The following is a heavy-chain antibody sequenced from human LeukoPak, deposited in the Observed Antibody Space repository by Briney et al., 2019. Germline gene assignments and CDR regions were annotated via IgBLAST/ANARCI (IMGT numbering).Heavy chain of an antibody. Sequence: GGSLRLSCAASGFTFSRYWMTWVRQAPGKGLGWVANINEDGSGKYYVDSVKGRFTISRDNAKNSVYLQMNSLRAEDTAVFYCARGSSGTWDDWGQGTLVTVSS. D-gene: IGHD6-25*01. J-gene: IGHJ4*02. CDR2: INEDGSGK. V-gene: IGHV3-7*01. CDR3: ARGSSGTWDD. CDR1: GFTFSRYW.